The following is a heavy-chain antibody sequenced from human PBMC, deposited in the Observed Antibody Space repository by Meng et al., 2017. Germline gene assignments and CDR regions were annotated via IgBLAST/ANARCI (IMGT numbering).Heavy chain of an antibody. CDR2: IYYSGST. Sequence: SETLSLTCNVSGGSISSGGYYWSWIRQHPGKGLEWIGYIYYSGSTYYNPSLKSLVTISVDTSKNQFSLKLSSVTAADTAVYYCARLRAGSSGYYGMDVWGQGTTVTVSS. D-gene: IGHD3-22*01. J-gene: IGHJ6*02. V-gene: IGHV4-31*01. CDR3: ARLRAGSSGYYGMDV. CDR1: GGSISSGGYY.